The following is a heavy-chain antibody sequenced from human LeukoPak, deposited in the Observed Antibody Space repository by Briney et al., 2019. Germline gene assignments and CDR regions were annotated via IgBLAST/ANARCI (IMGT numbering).Heavy chain of an antibody. Sequence: ASVKVSCKASGYTFTGYYMHWVRQAPGQGLEWMGWINPNSGGTNYAQKFQGRVTMTRDTSISTAYMELSRLRSDDTAVYYCARTAEYSSSWHDFDYWGQGTLVTVSS. D-gene: IGHD6-13*01. J-gene: IGHJ4*02. CDR2: INPNSGGT. CDR1: GYTFTGYY. V-gene: IGHV1-2*02. CDR3: ARTAEYSSSWHDFDY.